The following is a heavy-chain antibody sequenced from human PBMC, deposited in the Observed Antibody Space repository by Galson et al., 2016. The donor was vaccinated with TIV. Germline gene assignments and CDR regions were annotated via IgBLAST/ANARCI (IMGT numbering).Heavy chain of an antibody. Sequence: PLRLSCAASGFTFSTFAMSWVRQAPGKGLEWVSGISGSGDSTNYADSVKGRFTISRDNSKNTLYLLMNSLRADDTAVYYCAKSPAYYYASSGYYRTGDYYFDYWGQGTLVTVSS. D-gene: IGHD3-22*01. CDR2: ISGSGDST. CDR3: AKSPAYYYASSGYYRTGDYYFDY. J-gene: IGHJ4*02. V-gene: IGHV3-23*01. CDR1: GFTFSTFA.